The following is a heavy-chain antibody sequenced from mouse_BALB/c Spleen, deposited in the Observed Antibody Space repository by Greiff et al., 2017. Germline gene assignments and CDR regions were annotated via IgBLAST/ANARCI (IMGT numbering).Heavy chain of an antibody. D-gene: IGHD1-2*01. CDR1: GFTFSDYY. CDR2: ISDGGSYT. V-gene: IGHV5-4*02. Sequence: EVMLVESGGGLVKPGGSLKLSCAASGFTFSDYYMYWVRQTPEKRLEWVATISDGGSYTYYPDSVKGRFTISRDNAKNNLYLQMSSLKSEDTAMYYCARAPTATPSFDYWGQGTTLTVSS. J-gene: IGHJ2*01. CDR3: ARAPTATPSFDY.